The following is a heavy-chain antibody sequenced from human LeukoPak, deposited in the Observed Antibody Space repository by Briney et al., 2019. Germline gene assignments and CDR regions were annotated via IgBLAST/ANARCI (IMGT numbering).Heavy chain of an antibody. CDR3: ARVGVVGATGAFDI. CDR2: ISSSSSYI. D-gene: IGHD1-26*01. V-gene: IGHV3-21*01. Sequence: PGGSVRLSCAASGLTFSSYSMNWVRQARGKGLEWVSSISSSSSYIYYADSVKGRFTISRDNAKNSLYLQMNSLRAEDTAGYYCARVGVVGATGAFDIWGQGTMVTVSS. CDR1: GLTFSSYS. J-gene: IGHJ3*02.